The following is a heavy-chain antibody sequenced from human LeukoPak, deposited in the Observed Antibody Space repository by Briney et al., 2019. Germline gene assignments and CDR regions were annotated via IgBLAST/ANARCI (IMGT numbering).Heavy chain of an antibody. J-gene: IGHJ6*03. Sequence: KLSETLSLTCAVYGGSFSGYYWSWIRQPPGEGLEGIGEINHSGSTNYNPSLKSRVTISVDTSKNQFSLKLSSVTAADTAVYYCARGYYYMDVWGKGTTVTVSS. CDR2: INHSGST. CDR1: GGSFSGYY. V-gene: IGHV4-34*01. CDR3: ARGYYYMDV.